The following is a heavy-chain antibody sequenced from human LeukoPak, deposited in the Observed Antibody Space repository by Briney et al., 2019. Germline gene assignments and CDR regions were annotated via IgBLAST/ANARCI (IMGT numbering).Heavy chain of an antibody. CDR2: IYYSGST. J-gene: IGHJ3*02. V-gene: IGHV4-59*01. D-gene: IGHD3-3*01. Sequence: SETLSLTCTVSGGSISSYYWSWIRQPPGKGLEWLGYIYYSGSTNYNPSLKSRVTISVDTSKNQFSLKLSSVTAADTAVYYCARRPPRITIFGVAPGAFDIWGQGTMVTVSS. CDR1: GGSISSYY. CDR3: ARRPPRITIFGVAPGAFDI.